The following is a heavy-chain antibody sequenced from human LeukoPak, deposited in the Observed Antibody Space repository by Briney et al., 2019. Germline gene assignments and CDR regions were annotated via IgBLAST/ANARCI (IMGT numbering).Heavy chain of an antibody. CDR3: ARDVDTAMVHFDY. D-gene: IGHD5-18*01. CDR2: IIPIFGTA. J-gene: IGHJ4*02. Sequence: SVKVSCKASGGTFSSYAISWVRQAPGQGLEWMGGIIPIFGTANYAQKFQGRVTITADESTSTAYMELSSLRSEDTAVYYCARDVDTAMVHFDYWGQGTLVTVSS. V-gene: IGHV1-69*01. CDR1: GGTFSSYA.